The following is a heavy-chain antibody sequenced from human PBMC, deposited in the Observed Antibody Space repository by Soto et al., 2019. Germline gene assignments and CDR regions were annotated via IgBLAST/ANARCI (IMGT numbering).Heavy chain of an antibody. Sequence: ASVKVSCKASGYTFSTYAMHWVRQAPGQSLEWVGWINGGTGQTRYSQRFQDRVTITRDTSAKTTYMDLTSLRSEDTAVYYCARGKGMEENYYYYGMDIWGQGTTVT. D-gene: IGHD1-1*01. CDR2: INGGTGQT. J-gene: IGHJ6*02. CDR1: GYTFSTYA. CDR3: ARGKGMEENYYYYGMDI. V-gene: IGHV1-3*01.